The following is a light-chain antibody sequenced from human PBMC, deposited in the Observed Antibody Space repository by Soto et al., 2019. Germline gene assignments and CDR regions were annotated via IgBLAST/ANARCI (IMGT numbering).Light chain of an antibody. Sequence: DIQMTQSPSSLSASVGDRVTITCRASQSISSYLNWYQQKPGKAPKLLIYAASSLQSGVPSRFSGSGSGTDFTLTISLLQPEDFANYCCQHSYSTPPSFGQGTKLEIK. V-gene: IGKV1-39*01. CDR2: AAS. J-gene: IGKJ2*01. CDR3: QHSYSTPPS. CDR1: QSISSY.